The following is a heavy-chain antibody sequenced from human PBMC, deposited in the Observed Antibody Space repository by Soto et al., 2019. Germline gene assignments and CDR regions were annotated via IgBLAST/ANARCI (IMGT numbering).Heavy chain of an antibody. CDR3: AWSRSGAVPVSFAY. V-gene: IGHV3-30-3*01. CDR1: GFMFSRYA. D-gene: IGHD3-3*01. J-gene: IGHJ1*01. CDR2: VSKDGSGN. Sequence: QVQLVESGGRVVQPGGSLTLSCAASGFMFSRYAIHWVRQAPGKGLEWVVVVSKDGSGNYYADSVRGRFSISRDKSKNTVYLEMNGMRDDDTAVFYCAWSRSGAVPVSFAYWGQGTLVTVSS.